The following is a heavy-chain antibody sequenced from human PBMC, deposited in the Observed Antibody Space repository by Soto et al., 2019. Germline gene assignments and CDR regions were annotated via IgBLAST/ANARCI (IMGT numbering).Heavy chain of an antibody. V-gene: IGHV3-30-3*01. D-gene: IGHD3-10*01. CDR3: PREGHGDWFDP. CDR1: GFTFSTYA. CDR2: ISDDGTNK. J-gene: IGHJ5*02. Sequence: GGSLRLSCAASGFTFSTYAMHWVRQAPGKGLEWVATISDDGTNKFYADSVKGRFTISRDNSKDTLYLQMNGLRPEDTAMYYCPREGHGDWFDPWGQGTLVT.